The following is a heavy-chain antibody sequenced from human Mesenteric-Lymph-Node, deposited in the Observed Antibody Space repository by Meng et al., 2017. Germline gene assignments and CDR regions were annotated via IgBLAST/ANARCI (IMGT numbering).Heavy chain of an antibody. V-gene: IGHV3-30*15. Sequence: GESLKISCAASGFTFRSYFMYWVRQAPGKGLEWVALISHDGSNSFYADSVKDRFSISRDNSINALYLQMSSLRVEDTAIYYCARDGSFLEWSNLSYYFDYWGQGTLVTVSS. CDR3: ARDGSFLEWSNLSYYFDY. CDR1: GFTFRSYF. J-gene: IGHJ4*02. CDR2: ISHDGSNS. D-gene: IGHD3-3*01.